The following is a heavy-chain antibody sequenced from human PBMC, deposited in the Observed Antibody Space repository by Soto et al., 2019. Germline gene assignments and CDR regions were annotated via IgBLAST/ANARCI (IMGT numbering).Heavy chain of an antibody. CDR2: NGSASKT. CDR1: GFTFSLYT. J-gene: IGHJ4*02. Sequence: GGSLRLSCAASGFTFSLYTMSWVRQAPGKGLEWVSGNGSASKTFYADSVKGRFTISRDQSRNTLYLQMNSLRAEDTAVYYCTKEAWNYSFDYWGQGTLVPSPQ. CDR3: TKEAWNYSFDY. D-gene: IGHD1-7*01. V-gene: IGHV3-23*01.